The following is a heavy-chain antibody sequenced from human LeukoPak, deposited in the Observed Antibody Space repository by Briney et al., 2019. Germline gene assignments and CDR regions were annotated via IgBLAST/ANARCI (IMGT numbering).Heavy chain of an antibody. CDR1: GFTFSSYS. V-gene: IGHV3-21*01. J-gene: IGHJ4*02. D-gene: IGHD6-19*01. CDR2: ISSSSVYI. Sequence: GGFLRLSCAASGFTFSSYSMNWVRQAPGKGLEWVSSISSSSVYINYADSVKGRFTISRDNAKNSLYLQMNSLRAEDTAVYYCARGNSGCLDWGQGTLVTVSS. CDR3: ARGNSGCLD.